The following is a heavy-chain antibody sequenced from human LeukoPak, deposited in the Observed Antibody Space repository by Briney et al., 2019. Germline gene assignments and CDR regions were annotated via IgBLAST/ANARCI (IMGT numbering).Heavy chain of an antibody. CDR2: ISYDGRSK. Sequence: GGSLRLSCAASGFTFSSSAMSWVRQAPGKGLEWVAVISYDGRSKHYPDSVKGRFTISRDISTDTLWLQMDSLRTEDTAVYYCAKGPLRGTAAAIDYWGQGTLVTVSS. CDR1: GFTFSSSA. V-gene: IGHV3-30*18. D-gene: IGHD2-2*01. J-gene: IGHJ4*02. CDR3: AKGPLRGTAAAIDY.